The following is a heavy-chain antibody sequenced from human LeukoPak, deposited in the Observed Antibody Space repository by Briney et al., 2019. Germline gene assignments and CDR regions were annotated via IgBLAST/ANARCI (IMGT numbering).Heavy chain of an antibody. CDR1: GYTFSDYY. CDR2: INPSNGVT. CDR3: ARDHYDVSTAYPARAIDH. V-gene: IGHV1-2*04. Sequence: ASVKVSCTPSGYTFSDYYIHWVRQAPGQGLEWMSWINPSNGVTKYAQKFEGSVTMTRDTSLSTAYMELSRVRPDDTAVYFCARDHYDVSTAYPARAIDHWGQGTLVTVSS. D-gene: IGHD3-9*01. J-gene: IGHJ4*02.